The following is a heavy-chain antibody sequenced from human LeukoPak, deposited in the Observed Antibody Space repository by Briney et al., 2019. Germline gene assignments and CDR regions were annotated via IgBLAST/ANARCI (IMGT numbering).Heavy chain of an antibody. CDR2: IRSKDKRYAT. CDR1: GLPFSGSA. J-gene: IGHJ4*02. Sequence: GGSLSLSCAASGLPFSGSAMHWVRQASGRGVGWVDRIRSKDKRYATAYAASVKGRLTISRDDSKNTAYLQMNSLKTEDTSVYYCTRAAAAGYYLYYVDYWGQGTLVTVSS. V-gene: IGHV3-73*01. D-gene: IGHD6-13*01. CDR3: TRAAAAGYYLYYVDY.